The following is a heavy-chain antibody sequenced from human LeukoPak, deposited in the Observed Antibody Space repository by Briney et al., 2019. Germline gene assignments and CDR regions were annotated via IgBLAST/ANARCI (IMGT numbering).Heavy chain of an antibody. Sequence: SETLSLTCAVYGGSFSGYYWSWIRQPPGKGLEWIGEINHSGSTNYNPSLKSRVTISVDTSKNQFPLKLSSVTAADTAVYYCARGRSGGSSTSCFDYWGQGTLVTVSS. CDR2: INHSGST. CDR1: GGSFSGYY. CDR3: ARGRSGGSSTSCFDY. V-gene: IGHV4-34*01. J-gene: IGHJ4*02. D-gene: IGHD2-2*01.